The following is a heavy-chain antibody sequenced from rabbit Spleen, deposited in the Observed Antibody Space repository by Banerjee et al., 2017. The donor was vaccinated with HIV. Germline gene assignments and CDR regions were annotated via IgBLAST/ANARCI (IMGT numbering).Heavy chain of an antibody. J-gene: IGHJ6*01. CDR3: ARDTSSSFSSYGMDL. CDR2: IDTGSSGFT. Sequence: QEQLVESGGGLVKPGASLTLTCTASGVSFSNSSYMCWVRQAPGKGLEWIACIDTGSSGFTYFATWAKGRFTCSKTSSTTVTLQMTRLTAADTATYFCARDTSSSFSSYGMDLWGPGTLVTVS. V-gene: IGHV1S45*01. CDR1: GVSFSNSSY. D-gene: IGHD1-1*01.